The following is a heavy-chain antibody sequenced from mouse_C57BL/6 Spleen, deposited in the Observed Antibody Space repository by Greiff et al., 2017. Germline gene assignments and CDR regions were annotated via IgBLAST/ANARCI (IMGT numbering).Heavy chain of an antibody. CDR3: ARQIYYGKKGYYYAMDY. CDR1: GYTFTDYN. D-gene: IGHD2-1*01. Sequence: EVQLQQSGPELVKPGASVKIPCKASGYTFTDYNMDWVKQSHGKSLEWIGDINPNNGGTIYNQKFKGKATLTVDKSSSTAYMELRSLTSEDTAVYYCARQIYYGKKGYYYAMDYWGQGTSVTVSS. V-gene: IGHV1-18*01. J-gene: IGHJ4*01. CDR2: INPNNGGT.